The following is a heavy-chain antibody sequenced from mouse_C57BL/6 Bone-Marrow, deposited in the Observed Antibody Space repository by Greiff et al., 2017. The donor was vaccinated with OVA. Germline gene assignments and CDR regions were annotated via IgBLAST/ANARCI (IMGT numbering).Heavy chain of an antibody. J-gene: IGHJ3*01. CDR2: IYPRDGST. V-gene: IGHV1-78*01. CDR3: AREDGYYYHVAY. D-gene: IGHD2-3*01. CDR1: GYTFTDHT. Sequence: QVQLKQSDAELVKPGASVKISCKVSGYTFTDHTIHWMKQRPEQGLEWIGYIYPRDGSTKYNEKFKGKATFTADTSSSTAYMQLNRLTSEDSAVYVCAREDGYYYHVAYWGQGTLVTVSA.